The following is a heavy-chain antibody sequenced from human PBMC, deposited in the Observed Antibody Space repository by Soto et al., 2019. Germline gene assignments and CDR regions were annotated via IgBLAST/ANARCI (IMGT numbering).Heavy chain of an antibody. J-gene: IGHJ6*02. CDR1: GFTFSSYG. CDR3: AKLESGGIAAAGTDPRYYYYYYGMDV. V-gene: IGHV3-30*18. Sequence: QVQLVESGGGVVQPGRSLRLSCAASGFTFSSYGMHWVRRAPGKGLEWVAVISYDGSNKYYADSVKGRFTISRDNSKNTLYLQMNSLRAEDTAVYYCAKLESGGIAAAGTDPRYYYYYYGMDVWGQGTTVTVSS. CDR2: ISYDGSNK. D-gene: IGHD6-13*01.